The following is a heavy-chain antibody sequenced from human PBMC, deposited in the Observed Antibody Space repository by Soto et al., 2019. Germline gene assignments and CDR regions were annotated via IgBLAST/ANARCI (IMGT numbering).Heavy chain of an antibody. V-gene: IGHV3-23*01. CDR3: AKADGEQWLVPPLDN. CDR2: ISCCGGST. Sequence: EVQLLESGGGVVQPGGSLRLSCVASGFNFKKFAMAWVRQAPGEGLEWVSGISCCGGSTSYADSVKGRFSIARDDSKNTLSLQMNSLRVEDTAQYYSAKADGEQWLVPPLDNWGQGTLVTVS. D-gene: IGHD6-19*01. J-gene: IGHJ4*02. CDR1: GFNFKKFA.